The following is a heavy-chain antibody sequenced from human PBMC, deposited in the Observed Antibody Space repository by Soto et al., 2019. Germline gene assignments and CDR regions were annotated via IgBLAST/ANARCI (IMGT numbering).Heavy chain of an antibody. D-gene: IGHD2-2*03. J-gene: IGHJ4*02. CDR1: GFTFSSYW. CDR3: ARVENWMAPLGRNYYFDY. V-gene: IGHV3-7*01. Sequence: EVQLVESGGGLVQPGGSLRLSCAASGFTFSSYWMSWVRQAPGKGLEWVANIKQDGSEKYYVDSVKGRFTISRHNAKNSLYLQMNSRRAEDTAVYYCARVENWMAPLGRNYYFDYWGQGTLVTVSS. CDR2: IKQDGSEK.